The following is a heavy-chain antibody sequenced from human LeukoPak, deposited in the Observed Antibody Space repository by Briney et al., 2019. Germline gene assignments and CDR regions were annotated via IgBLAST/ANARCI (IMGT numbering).Heavy chain of an antibody. V-gene: IGHV1-18*01. J-gene: IGHJ4*02. CDR3: ARVHYDILTGYSYFDY. CDR2: ISAYNDNT. CDR1: GYTFTSYG. D-gene: IGHD3-9*01. Sequence: ASVKVSCKASGYTFTSYGISWVRQAPGQGLEWMGWISAYNDNTNYAQKLQGRVTMTTDTSTSTAYMELRSLRSDDTTVYYCARVHYDILTGYSYFDYWGQGTLVTVSS.